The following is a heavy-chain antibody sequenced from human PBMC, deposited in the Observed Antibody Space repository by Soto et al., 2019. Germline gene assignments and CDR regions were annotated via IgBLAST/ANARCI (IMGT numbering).Heavy chain of an antibody. J-gene: IGHJ6*03. D-gene: IGHD3-10*01. V-gene: IGHV1-8*01. Sequence: GASVKVSCKASGYTFTSYDINWVRQATGQGLEWMGWMNPNSGNTGYAQKFQGRVTMTRNTSISTAYMELSSLRSEDTAVYYCARGRRLLRVRGPSYYMDVWGKGTTVTVSS. CDR2: MNPNSGNT. CDR3: ARGRRLLRVRGPSYYMDV. CDR1: GYTFTSYD.